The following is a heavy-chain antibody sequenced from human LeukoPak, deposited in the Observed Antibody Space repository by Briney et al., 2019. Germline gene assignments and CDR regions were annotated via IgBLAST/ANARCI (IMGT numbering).Heavy chain of an antibody. CDR2: IIPILGIA. CDR3: ARGRGLQLMDY. V-gene: IGHV1-69*04. D-gene: IGHD5-18*01. J-gene: IGHJ4*02. Sequence: ASVKVSCKASGGTFSSYAISWVRQAPGQGLEWMGRIIPILGIANYAQKFQGRVTITADKSTSTAYMELSSLRSEDTAVYYCARGRGLQLMDYWGQGTLVTVSS. CDR1: GGTFSSYA.